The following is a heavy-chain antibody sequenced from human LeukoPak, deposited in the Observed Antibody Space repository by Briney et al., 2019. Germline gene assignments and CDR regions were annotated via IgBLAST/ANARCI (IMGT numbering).Heavy chain of an antibody. CDR2: INPNSGDT. CDR3: ARSAEHCNNGVCFTDYYMDV. J-gene: IGHJ6*03. V-gene: IGHV1-2*06. CDR1: GYTFSGSY. Sequence: ASVKLSCNASGYTFSGSYIHWVRQAPGQGLEWLGRINPNSGDTNYAQNLHGRVTMTRDTSLTTAYMELNSLTSDDTAVYFCARSAEHCNNGVCFTDYYMDVWGKGTTVTVSS. D-gene: IGHD2-8*01.